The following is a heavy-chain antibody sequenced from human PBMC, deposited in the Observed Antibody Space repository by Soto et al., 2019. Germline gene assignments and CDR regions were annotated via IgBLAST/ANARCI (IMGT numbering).Heavy chain of an antibody. V-gene: IGHV1-69*12. Sequence: QVQLVQSGAEVKKPGSSVKVSCKASGGSLSNYGISWVRQAPGQGLEWMGAIIPVFGTPNYAQKFQDRVTMTAYXSTTTVYMEVRSLTSEDTAVYYCARGDATKIVVTTYYAMDVWGQGTTVTVSS. J-gene: IGHJ6*02. CDR2: IIPVFGTP. D-gene: IGHD3-22*01. CDR3: ARGDATKIVVTTYYAMDV. CDR1: GGSLSNYG.